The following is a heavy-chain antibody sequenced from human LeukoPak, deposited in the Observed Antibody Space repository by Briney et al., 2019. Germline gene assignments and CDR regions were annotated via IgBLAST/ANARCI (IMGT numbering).Heavy chain of an antibody. D-gene: IGHD3-10*01. CDR1: GFTVSAHY. CDR2: LYTGGDT. CDR3: ARGPGSRGIFDY. J-gene: IGHJ4*02. V-gene: IGHV3-53*01. Sequence: GGSLRLSCAVSGFTVSAHYMSWVRQAPGKGLECVSFLYTGGDTYYADSVKGRFAISRDNSKNTLYLQMNSLRAEDTAVYYCARGPGSRGIFDYWGQGTLVTVSS.